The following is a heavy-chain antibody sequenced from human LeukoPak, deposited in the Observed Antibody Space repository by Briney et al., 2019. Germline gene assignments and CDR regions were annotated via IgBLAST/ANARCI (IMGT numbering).Heavy chain of an antibody. Sequence: KPGGSLRLSCAASGFTFSSYSMNWVRQAPGKGLEWVSSISSSSSYIYYADSVKGRFTISRDNAKNSLYLQMNSLRAEDTAVYYCARDGYGSGSYSVHWGQGTLVTVSS. D-gene: IGHD3-10*01. CDR1: GFTFSSYS. CDR3: ARDGYGSGSYSVH. J-gene: IGHJ4*02. V-gene: IGHV3-21*01. CDR2: ISSSSSYI.